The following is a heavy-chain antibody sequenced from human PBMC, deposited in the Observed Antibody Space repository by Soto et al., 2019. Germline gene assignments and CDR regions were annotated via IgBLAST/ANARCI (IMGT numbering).Heavy chain of an antibody. D-gene: IGHD3-10*01. V-gene: IGHV3-21*01. Sequence: EVQLVESGGGLVKPGGSLRVSCAASGFSFTSYTMNWVRQTPGKGLEWVASISAGGRSIYYADSVKGRSTVSRDNAKSSLYLQMNSLRAEDTAVYYCARSTSGNPFDIWGQGTMVTVSS. CDR2: ISAGGRSI. CDR3: ARSTSGNPFDI. CDR1: GFSFTSYT. J-gene: IGHJ3*02.